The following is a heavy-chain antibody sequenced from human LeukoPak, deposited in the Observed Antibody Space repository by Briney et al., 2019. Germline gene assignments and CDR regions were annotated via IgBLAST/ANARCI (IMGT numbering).Heavy chain of an antibody. CDR3: ARRNTGGYSGSWYSIAVAGEFDY. J-gene: IGHJ4*02. D-gene: IGHD6-19*01. CDR1: GFTFSDYY. V-gene: IGHV3-11*01. Sequence: GGSLRLSCAASGFTFSDYYMSWIRQAPGKGLEWVSYISSSGSTIYYADSVKGRFTISRDNAKNSLYLQMNSLRAEDTAVYYCARRNTGGYSGSWYSIAVAGEFDYWGQGTLVTVSS. CDR2: ISSSGSTI.